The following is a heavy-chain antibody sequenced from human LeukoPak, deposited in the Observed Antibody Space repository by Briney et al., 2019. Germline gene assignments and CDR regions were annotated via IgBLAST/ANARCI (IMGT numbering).Heavy chain of an antibody. Sequence: PGGSLRLSCAASGFTFSSYAMCWVRQAPGKGLEWVSAISGSGGSTYYADSVKGRFTISRDNSKNTLYLQMNSLRAEDTAVYYCAKDPNRSSWQYFDYWGQGTLVTVSS. D-gene: IGHD6-13*01. CDR2: ISGSGGST. CDR1: GFTFSSYA. V-gene: IGHV3-23*01. CDR3: AKDPNRSSWQYFDY. J-gene: IGHJ4*02.